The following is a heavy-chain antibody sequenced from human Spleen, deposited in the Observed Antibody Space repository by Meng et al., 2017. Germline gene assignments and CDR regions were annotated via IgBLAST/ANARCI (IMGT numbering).Heavy chain of an antibody. CDR2: IYYSGRT. Sequence: QMQLQESGPGLVKTSQTLSLTCTVSGGSVSNGDSYWNWIRQHPTKGLEWIGYIYYSGRTYYNPSLKSQVTISVDTSKNQFSLKLSSVTAADTAVYYCARSGTVSGTYWYFDLWGRGTLVTVSS. CDR3: ARSGTVSGTYWYFDL. D-gene: IGHD6-19*01. V-gene: IGHV4-31*01. J-gene: IGHJ2*01. CDR1: GGSVSNGDSY.